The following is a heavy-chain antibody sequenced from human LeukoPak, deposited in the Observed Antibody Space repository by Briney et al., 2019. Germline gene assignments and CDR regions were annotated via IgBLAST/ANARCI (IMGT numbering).Heavy chain of an antibody. J-gene: IGHJ3*02. D-gene: IGHD3-22*01. Sequence: GESLKISCKGSGYSFTSYWIGWVRQMPGKGLEWMGIIYPGDSDTRYSPSFQGQVTISADKSISTAYLQWSSLKASDTAMYYCARHSTYYYDSSGYQRLDYAFDIWGQGTMVTVSS. V-gene: IGHV5-51*01. CDR2: IYPGDSDT. CDR3: ARHSTYYYDSSGYQRLDYAFDI. CDR1: GYSFTSYW.